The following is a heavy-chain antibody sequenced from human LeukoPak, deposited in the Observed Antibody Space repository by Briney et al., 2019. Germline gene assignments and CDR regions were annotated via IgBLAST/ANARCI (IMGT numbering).Heavy chain of an antibody. CDR2: IFSSGPT. V-gene: IGHV3-53*01. D-gene: IGHD3-10*01. Sequence: GGSLILSCAASGFNVSNNYMNWVRQAPGKGLEWVSVIFSSGPTYYADSVKGRFTISRDTSKNALYLQMNSLRAEDTAVYYCAISGLGFGEFRGLDYWGQGTLVTVSS. CDR1: GFNVSNNY. CDR3: AISGLGFGEFRGLDY. J-gene: IGHJ4*02.